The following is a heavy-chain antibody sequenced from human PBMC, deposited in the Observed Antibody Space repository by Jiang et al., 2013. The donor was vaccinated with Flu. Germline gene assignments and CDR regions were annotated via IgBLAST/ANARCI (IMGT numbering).Heavy chain of an antibody. D-gene: IGHD6-13*01. V-gene: IGHV6-1*01. CDR1: GDSVSRNNIA. CDR2: TYYRSKWYN. Sequence: SQTLSLTCAISGDSVSRNNIAWSWIRQSPSRGLEWLGRTYYRSKWYNDYAVSVKSRITIKSDTSKNQFSLQLNSVTPEDTAVYYCAREGLLAAAGGDWFDPWGQGILVTVSS. J-gene: IGHJ5*02. CDR3: AREGLLAAAGGDWFDP.